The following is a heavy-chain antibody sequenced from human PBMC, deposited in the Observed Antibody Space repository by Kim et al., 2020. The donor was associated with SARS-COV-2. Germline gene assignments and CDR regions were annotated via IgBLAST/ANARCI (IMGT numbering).Heavy chain of an antibody. J-gene: IGHJ1*01. D-gene: IGHD6-13*01. V-gene: IGHV3-30*01. Sequence: DAVKGRFSISRDNSKNSLYLQMNSQRAEDMAVYYCARGRIAAAGRSYFQHWGQGTLVTVSS. CDR3: ARGRIAAAGRSYFQH.